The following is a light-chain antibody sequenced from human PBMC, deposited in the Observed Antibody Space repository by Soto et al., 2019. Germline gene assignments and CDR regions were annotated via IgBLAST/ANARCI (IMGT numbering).Light chain of an antibody. J-gene: IGKJ1*01. CDR1: QVIASA. V-gene: IGKV1-13*02. CDR2: VAS. CDR3: QQFNSYPRT. Sequence: AIQLTQSPSSLSASVGDRVTITCRAGQVIASALAWYQQKPGKAPKLLIYVASTLESGVPSRFRGSGSGTDFTLTISSLQPEDSATYYCQQFNSYPRTFGQGTKVEIK.